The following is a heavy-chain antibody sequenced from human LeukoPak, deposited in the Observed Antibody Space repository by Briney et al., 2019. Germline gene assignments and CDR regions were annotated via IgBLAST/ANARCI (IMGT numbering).Heavy chain of an antibody. D-gene: IGHD3-10*01. CDR2: ISAYNGNT. Sequence: ASVKVSCKASGYTFTSYGISWVRQAPGQGLEWMGWISAYNGNTNYAQKLQGRVTMTTDTSTSTAYMELRSLRSEDTAVYYCARAPPYYYGSNAFDIWGQGTMVTVSS. CDR1: GYTFTSYG. V-gene: IGHV1-18*01. J-gene: IGHJ3*02. CDR3: ARAPPYYYGSNAFDI.